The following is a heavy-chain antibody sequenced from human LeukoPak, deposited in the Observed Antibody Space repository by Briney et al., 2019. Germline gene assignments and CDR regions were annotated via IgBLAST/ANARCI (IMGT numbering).Heavy chain of an antibody. V-gene: IGHV3-23*01. Sequence: GGSLRLSCAASGFTFSSYAMSWVRQAPGKRLEWGSAISGSGGSTYYADSVKGRFTISRDNSKNTLYLQMNSLRAEDAAVYYCAKEDFWSGPDLLYLDYWGQGTLVTVSS. CDR3: AKEDFWSGPDLLYLDY. CDR2: ISGSGGST. D-gene: IGHD3-3*01. CDR1: GFTFSSYA. J-gene: IGHJ4*02.